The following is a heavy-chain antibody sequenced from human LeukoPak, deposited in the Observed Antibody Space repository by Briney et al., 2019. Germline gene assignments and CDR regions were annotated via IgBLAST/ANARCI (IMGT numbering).Heavy chain of an antibody. J-gene: IGHJ3*02. D-gene: IGHD2-21*02. CDR3: ARVVTWMEKAFDI. CDR2: VSGDGTTT. V-gene: IGHV3-74*01. CDR1: GYTFTGYY. Sequence: GASVKVSCKASGYTFTGYYMHWVRQAPGKGLVWVSRVSGDGTTTNYADSVKGRFTISRDNAKNSLFLQMNSLRAEDTAVYFCARVVTWMEKAFDIWGRGTMVTVSS.